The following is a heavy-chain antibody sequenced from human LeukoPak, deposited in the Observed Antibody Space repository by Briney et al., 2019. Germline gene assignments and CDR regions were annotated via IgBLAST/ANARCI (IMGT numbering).Heavy chain of an antibody. CDR3: ARGRRDGYNLRYGAFDI. V-gene: IGHV4-34*01. D-gene: IGHD5-24*01. CDR2: INHSGST. CDR1: GGSFSGYY. Sequence: SETLSLTCAVYGGSFSGYYWSWIRQPPGKGLEWIGEINHSGSTNYNPSLKSRVTISVDTSKNQFSLKLSSVTAADTAVYYCARGRRDGYNLRYGAFDIWGQGTMVTVS. J-gene: IGHJ3*02.